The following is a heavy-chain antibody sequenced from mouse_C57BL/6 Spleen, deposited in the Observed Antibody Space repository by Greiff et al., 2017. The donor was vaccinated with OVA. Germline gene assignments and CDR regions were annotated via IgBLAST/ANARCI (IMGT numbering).Heavy chain of an antibody. Sequence: VKLQESGPELVKPGASVKISCKASGYAFSSSWMNWVKQRPGKGLEWIGRIYPGDGDTNYNGKFKGKATLTADKSSSPAYMQLSSLTSEDSAVYFCARDYGSSPWFAYWGQGTLVTVSA. CDR3: ARDYGSSPWFAY. CDR2: IYPGDGDT. D-gene: IGHD1-1*01. CDR1: GYAFSSSW. V-gene: IGHV1-82*01. J-gene: IGHJ3*01.